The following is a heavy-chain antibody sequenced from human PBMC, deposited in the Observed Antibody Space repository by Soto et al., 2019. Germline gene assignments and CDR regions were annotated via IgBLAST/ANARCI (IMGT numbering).Heavy chain of an antibody. J-gene: IGHJ5*02. CDR2: IYSGGST. CDR1: GFTVSSNY. V-gene: IGHV3-66*01. Sequence: PGGSLRLSCAASGFTVSSNYMSWVRQAPGKGLEWVSVIYSGGSTYYADSVKGRFTISRDNSKNTLYLQMNSLRAEDTAVYYCARVDMITFGGVIVHCGEGTLVTVSS. CDR3: ARVDMITFGGVIVH. D-gene: IGHD3-16*01.